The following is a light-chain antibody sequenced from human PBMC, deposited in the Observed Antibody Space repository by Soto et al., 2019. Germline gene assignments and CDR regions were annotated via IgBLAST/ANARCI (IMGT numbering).Light chain of an antibody. CDR3: CAYVGSSNSVV. CDR1: SSDVGNYNL. J-gene: IGLJ2*01. CDR2: EGI. V-gene: IGLV2-23*01. Sequence: QSVLTQPASVSGSPGQSITISCTGTSSDVGNYNLVSWYQHHPGKAPKMMLYEGIKRPSGVSNRISGSKSGDTASLTISGLQAEDEADYYCCAYVGSSNSVVFGGGTKVTVL.